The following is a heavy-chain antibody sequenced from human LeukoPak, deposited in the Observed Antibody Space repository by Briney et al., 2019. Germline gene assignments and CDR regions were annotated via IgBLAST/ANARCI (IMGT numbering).Heavy chain of an antibody. J-gene: IGHJ4*02. V-gene: IGHV4-59*08. CDR2: IYYSGST. CDR1: GGSISSYY. Sequence: SETLSLTCTVSGGSISSYYWSWIRQPPGKGLECIGYIYYSGSTNYNPSLKSRVTISVDTSKNQFSLKLSSVTAADTAVYYCARRRSGYGPFDYWGQGTLVTVSS. D-gene: IGHD5-12*01. CDR3: ARRRSGYGPFDY.